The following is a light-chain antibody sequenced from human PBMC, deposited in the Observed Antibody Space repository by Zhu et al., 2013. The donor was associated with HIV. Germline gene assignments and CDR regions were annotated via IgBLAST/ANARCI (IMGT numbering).Light chain of an antibody. J-gene: IGKJ1*01. V-gene: IGKV1-5*03. CDR3: QQYNSYWT. CDR2: KSS. Sequence: IQMTQSPSSLSASVGDRVTITCRASQSISSWLAWYQQKPGKAPKLLIYKSSILESGVPSRFSGSGSGTDFTLTIDSLQPDDFATYYCQQYNSYWTFGQGTKVEIK. CDR1: QSISSW.